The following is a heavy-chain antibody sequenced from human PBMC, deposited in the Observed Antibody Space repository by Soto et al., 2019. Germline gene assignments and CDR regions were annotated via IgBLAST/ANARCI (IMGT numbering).Heavy chain of an antibody. J-gene: IGHJ6*02. CDR1: GFFFSNYW. Sequence: PGESLKISCAASGFFFSNYWMHWVRQAPGKGLVWVSRIDVDGTGAKYADSVKGRFTISRDNAKNTLYLEMNSLRAEDTAVYYCASDLFGSGSFAYYYGMDVWGQGTTVTVSS. D-gene: IGHD3-10*01. CDR3: ASDLFGSGSFAYYYGMDV. V-gene: IGHV3-74*01. CDR2: IDVDGTGA.